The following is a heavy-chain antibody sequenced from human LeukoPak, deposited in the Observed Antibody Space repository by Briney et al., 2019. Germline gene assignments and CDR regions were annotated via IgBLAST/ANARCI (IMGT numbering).Heavy chain of an antibody. Sequence: ASVKVSCKASGYTFNRYGMNWVRQAPGQGLEWMGWINTNTGNPTYAQGCTGRFVFSLDTSVSTAYLQISSLKAEDTAVYYCARDSISGSYVHYDNWGQGTLVTVSS. CDR2: INTNTGNP. V-gene: IGHV7-4-1*02. D-gene: IGHD1-26*01. J-gene: IGHJ4*02. CDR1: GYTFNRYG. CDR3: ARDSISGSYVHYDN.